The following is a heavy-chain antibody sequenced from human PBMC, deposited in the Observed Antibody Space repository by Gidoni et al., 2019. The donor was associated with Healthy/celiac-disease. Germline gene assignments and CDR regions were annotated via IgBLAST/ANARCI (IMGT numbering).Heavy chain of an antibody. D-gene: IGHD2-21*02. V-gene: IGHV3-30*18. CDR1: GFTFSSYG. CDR2: ISYDGSNK. J-gene: IGHJ4*02. CDR3: AKERDYYFDY. Sequence: QVQLVQSGGGVVQPGRSLRLSCAASGFTFSSYGMHWVRQAPGKGLEWVAVISYDGSNKYYADSVKGRFTISRDNSKNTLYLQMNSLRAEDTAVYYCAKERDYYFDYWGQGTLVTVSS.